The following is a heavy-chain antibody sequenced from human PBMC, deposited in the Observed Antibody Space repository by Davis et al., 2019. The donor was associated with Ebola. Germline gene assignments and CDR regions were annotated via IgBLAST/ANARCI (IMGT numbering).Heavy chain of an antibody. Sequence: GSLRLSCTVAGGSISRYYWSWIRQPPGKGLEWTGYIYYSGSTNYNPSLKIRFTISVEPSKHQSSLKLSSVTAADTAVDYCARGYGSGSYYNGLFDYWGQGTLVTVSS. CDR3: ARGYGSGSYYNGLFDY. D-gene: IGHD3-10*01. J-gene: IGHJ4*02. CDR1: GGSISRYY. V-gene: IGHV4-59*01. CDR2: IYYSGST.